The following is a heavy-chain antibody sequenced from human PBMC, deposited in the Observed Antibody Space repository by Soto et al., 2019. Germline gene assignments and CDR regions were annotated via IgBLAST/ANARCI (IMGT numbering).Heavy chain of an antibody. V-gene: IGHV3-7*01. Sequence: EVQLVESGGGLVQPGGSLRLSCEASGFTFSSYWMSWVRQAPGKGLEWVANIKHDGSDKYYLGSVKGRFTISRDNAKNSLYLQMNSLRDEDTAVYACAREVPAAPSRGPYYYGMDVWGHGTTVTASS. CDR2: IKHDGSDK. D-gene: IGHD2-2*01. CDR1: GFTFSSYW. J-gene: IGHJ6*02. CDR3: AREVPAAPSRGPYYYGMDV.